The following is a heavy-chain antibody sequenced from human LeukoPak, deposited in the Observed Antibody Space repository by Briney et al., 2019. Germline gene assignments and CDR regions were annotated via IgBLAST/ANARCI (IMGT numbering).Heavy chain of an antibody. D-gene: IGHD4-17*01. V-gene: IGHV1-69*11. Sequence: ASVKVSCKASGGTFSTYAISWVRQAPGQGLEWMGRIIAILSQANYAQKFRGRVSITADESTTTAYLELSRLRSEDTAVYYCATGGDYGDAFDMWGQGTRDTVSS. CDR2: IIAILSQA. J-gene: IGHJ3*02. CDR3: ATGGDYGDAFDM. CDR1: GGTFSTYA.